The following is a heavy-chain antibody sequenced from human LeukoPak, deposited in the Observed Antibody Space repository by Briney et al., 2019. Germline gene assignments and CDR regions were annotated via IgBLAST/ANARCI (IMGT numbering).Heavy chain of an antibody. D-gene: IGHD2-15*01. J-gene: IGHJ6*03. V-gene: IGHV1-69*06. CDR2: IIPIFGTA. Sequence: GASVKVSCKASGGTFSSYAISWVRQAPGQGLEWMGGIIPIFGTANYAQKFQGRVTITADKSTSTAYMELSSLRSEDTAVYYCARDLVDCSGGSCYYYYYMDVWGKGTTVTVSS. CDR3: ARDLVDCSGGSCYYYYYMDV. CDR1: GGTFSSYA.